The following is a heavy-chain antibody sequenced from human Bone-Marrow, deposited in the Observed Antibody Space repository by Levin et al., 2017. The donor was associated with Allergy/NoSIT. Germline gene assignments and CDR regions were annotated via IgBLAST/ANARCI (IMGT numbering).Heavy chain of an antibody. CDR1: GFIFSHYW. Sequence: PTGGSLRLSCEASGFIFSHYWMSWVRQAPGKGLEWVANIKEDGSEKFYVDSVKSRFTISRDNAKDSLFLQVNSLRAEDTAIYYCVRAYFRDCSSPTCDFYDAWGRGTLLTVSS. J-gene: IGHJ5*02. CDR2: IKEDGSEK. D-gene: IGHD2-2*01. CDR3: VRAYFRDCSSPTCDFYDA. V-gene: IGHV3-7*01.